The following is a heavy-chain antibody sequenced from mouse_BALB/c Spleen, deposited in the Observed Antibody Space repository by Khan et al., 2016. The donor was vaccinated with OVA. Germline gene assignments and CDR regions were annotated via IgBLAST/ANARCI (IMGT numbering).Heavy chain of an antibody. CDR1: GYIFTSYG. J-gene: IGHJ2*01. CDR3: TTAYYRYYFDD. Sequence: VQLKQSGAELGRPGSSVKLSCKTSGYIFTSYGIKWVKQRPGQGLEWIGYIYPGNNYTEYSEKFQGKAILTSDTSSSTAYMQLRSLTSEDSAIYFCTTAYYRYYFDDWGQGTTLTVSS. V-gene: IGHV1S134*01. CDR2: IYPGNNYT. D-gene: IGHD2-14*01.